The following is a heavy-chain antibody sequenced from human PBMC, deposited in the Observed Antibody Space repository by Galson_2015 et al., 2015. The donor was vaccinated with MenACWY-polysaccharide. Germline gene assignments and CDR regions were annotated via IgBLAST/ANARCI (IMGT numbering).Heavy chain of an antibody. V-gene: IGHV3-33*01. D-gene: IGHD3-3*01. J-gene: IGHJ6*02. Sequence: SLRLSCAASGFTFSSYGMHWVRQAPGKGLEWVAVIWYDGNNKYYADSVKGRFTISRDNSKNTLYLQMNSLRAEDTAVYYRARSDYDEAGGYGMDVWGQGTTVTVSS. CDR2: IWYDGNNK. CDR3: ARSDYDEAGGYGMDV. CDR1: GFTFSSYG.